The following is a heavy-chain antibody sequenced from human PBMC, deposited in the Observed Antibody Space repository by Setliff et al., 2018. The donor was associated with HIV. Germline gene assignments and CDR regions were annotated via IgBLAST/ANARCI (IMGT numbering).Heavy chain of an antibody. J-gene: IGHJ4*02. CDR1: GSFINSDY. D-gene: IGHD3-10*01. V-gene: IGHV4-38-2*01. CDR3: ARSIYGSGSYPLDY. CDR2: IYHSATT. Sequence: SETLSLTCAVSGSFINSDYWGWIRQPPGKGLEWIGSIYHSATTYYNPSLWGRVTISVDTSKNQFSLKLSSVTAADTAVYFCARSIYGSGSYPLDYWGQGILVTVSS.